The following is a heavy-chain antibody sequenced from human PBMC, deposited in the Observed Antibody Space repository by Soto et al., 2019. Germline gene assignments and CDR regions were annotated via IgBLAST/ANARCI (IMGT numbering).Heavy chain of an antibody. D-gene: IGHD2-15*01. Sequence: GGSLRLSCSASGFDFSSYGIHWVRQAPGKGLEYVSAISSDGGSTYYADSVKGRFTISRDNSKNTLFLQMNSLRAEDTAVYYCAKDPRYCSGGTCFPEGEHWLDSWGQGTLVTVSS. CDR3: AKDPRYCSGGTCFPEGEHWLDS. V-gene: IGHV3-64*04. CDR2: ISSDGGST. J-gene: IGHJ5*01. CDR1: GFDFSSYG.